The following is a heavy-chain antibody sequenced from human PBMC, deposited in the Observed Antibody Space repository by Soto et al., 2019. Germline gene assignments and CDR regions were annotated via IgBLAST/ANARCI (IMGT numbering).Heavy chain of an antibody. J-gene: IGHJ4*02. CDR1: GCSIVIGASY. CDR3: ARGVEHGDYTATATYYFDY. CDR2: IYYSGST. Sequence: PPDTQSLTSPVSGCSIVIGASYWSWIRQPPGKCLEWIGYIYYSGSTYYNPSLKSRVTISVDTSKNQFSLKLSSVTAADTAVYYCARGVEHGDYTATATYYFDYWGQGNLVTCSS. V-gene: IGHV4-30-4*01. D-gene: IGHD4-17*01.